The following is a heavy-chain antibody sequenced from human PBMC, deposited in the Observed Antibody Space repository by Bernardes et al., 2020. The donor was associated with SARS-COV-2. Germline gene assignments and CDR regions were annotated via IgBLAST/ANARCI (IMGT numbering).Heavy chain of an antibody. Sequence: ASVKDSCKASGYTFTGYYMHWVRQAPGQGLEWMGWINPNSGGTNYAQKFQGRVTMTRDTSISTAYMELSRLRSDDTAVYYCARDGADYDILTGYCDWGQGTLVTVSS. CDR3: ARDGADYDILTGYCD. J-gene: IGHJ4*02. CDR2: INPNSGGT. CDR1: GYTFTGYY. V-gene: IGHV1-2*02. D-gene: IGHD3-9*01.